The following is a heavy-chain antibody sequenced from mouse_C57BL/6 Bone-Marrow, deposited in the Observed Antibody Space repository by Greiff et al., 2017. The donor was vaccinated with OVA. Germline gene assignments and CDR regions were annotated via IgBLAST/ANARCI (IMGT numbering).Heavy chain of an antibody. Sequence: QVQLQQPGAELVKPGASVKLSCKASGYTFTSYWMQWVKQRPGQGLEWIGEIDPSDSYTNYNQKFKGKATLTVDTSSSTAYMQLSSLTSEDSAVDYCAREATDYWGQGTSVTVSS. V-gene: IGHV1-50*01. CDR2: IDPSDSYT. J-gene: IGHJ4*01. CDR3: AREATDY. CDR1: GYTFTSYW.